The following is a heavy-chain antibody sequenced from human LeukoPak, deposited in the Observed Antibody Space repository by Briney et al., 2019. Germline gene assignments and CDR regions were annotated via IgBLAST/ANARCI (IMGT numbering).Heavy chain of an antibody. D-gene: IGHD6-13*01. Sequence: ASVKVSCKASGYTFTGHYMHWVRQAPGQGLEWMGWVNPNGGGTNYAQKFQGRVTVTRDTSISTAYMELSRLRSDDTAVYYCARDLKGSSWPDYWDQGTLVTVSS. CDR3: ARDLKGSSWPDY. CDR1: GYTFTGHY. V-gene: IGHV1-2*02. J-gene: IGHJ4*02. CDR2: VNPNGGGT.